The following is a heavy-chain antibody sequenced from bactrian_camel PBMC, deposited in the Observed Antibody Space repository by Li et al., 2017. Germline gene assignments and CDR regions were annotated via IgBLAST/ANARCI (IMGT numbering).Heavy chain of an antibody. Sequence: VQLVESGGGSVQAGGSLRLSCTRSGYTESTNSMAWFRQAPVKEREAVAAIYSAGVTTYYADSVKGRFTISQDNPGNTVYLEMNNLKPEDTAMYYCAAAFLLPSVVARLTASSWLYWGQGTQVTVS. CDR3: AAAFLLPSVVARLTASSWLY. D-gene: IGHD1*01. J-gene: IGHJ4*01. V-gene: IGHV3S40*01. CDR2: IYSAGVTT. CDR1: GYTESTNS.